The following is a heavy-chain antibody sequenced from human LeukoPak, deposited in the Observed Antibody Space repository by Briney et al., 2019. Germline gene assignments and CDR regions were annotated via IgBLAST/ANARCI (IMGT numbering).Heavy chain of an antibody. CDR1: GDSISSSSYY. Sequence: PSETLSLTCTVSGDSISSSSYYWGCIRQPPGKGLEWIGNIYYSGSTYYNPSLKSRVTISVDTSKNQFSLRLYSVTAADTAVYYCARLSLLLWFGELRYKWFDPWGQGTLVTVSS. CDR2: IYYSGST. V-gene: IGHV4-39*01. J-gene: IGHJ5*02. D-gene: IGHD3-10*01. CDR3: ARLSLLLWFGELRYKWFDP.